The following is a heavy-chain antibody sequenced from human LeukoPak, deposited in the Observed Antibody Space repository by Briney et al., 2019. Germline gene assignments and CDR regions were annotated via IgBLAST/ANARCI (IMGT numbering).Heavy chain of an antibody. Sequence: ASVKVSCKASGYTFTGYYMHWVRQAPGQGLEWMGWINPNSGGTNYAQKFQGRVTMTRDTSISTAYMELSRLRSDDTAVYYCARVGYGYDFWSGYYTGFDYWGQGTLVTVSS. D-gene: IGHD3-3*01. J-gene: IGHJ4*02. CDR1: GYTFTGYY. V-gene: IGHV1-2*02. CDR2: INPNSGGT. CDR3: ARVGYGYDFWSGYYTGFDY.